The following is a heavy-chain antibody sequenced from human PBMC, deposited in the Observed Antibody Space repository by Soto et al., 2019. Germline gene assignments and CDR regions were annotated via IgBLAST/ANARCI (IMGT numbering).Heavy chain of an antibody. D-gene: IGHD4-17*01. CDR3: ARRYGDYDY. Sequence: SETLSLTCAVYGGSFSGYYWSWIRQPPGKGLEWIGEINHSGSTNYNPSLKSRVTISVDTSKNQFSLKLSSVTAADTAVYYCARRYGDYDYWGQGTLVTVSS. V-gene: IGHV4-34*01. CDR1: GGSFSGYY. CDR2: INHSGST. J-gene: IGHJ4*02.